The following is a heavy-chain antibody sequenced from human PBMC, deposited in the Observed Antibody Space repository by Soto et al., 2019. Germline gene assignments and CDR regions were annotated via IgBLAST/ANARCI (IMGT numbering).Heavy chain of an antibody. Sequence: QVQLVQSGAEVKKPGASVKVSCKASGYTFTSYAMHWVRQAPGQRLEWMGWINAGNGNTKYSQKFQGRVTITRDTSASTAYMELSSLRSEDTAVYYCARGSPKSLYSSSILGNWFDPWGQGTLVTVSS. CDR1: GYTFTSYA. CDR3: ARGSPKSLYSSSILGNWFDP. J-gene: IGHJ5*02. CDR2: INAGNGNT. D-gene: IGHD6-6*01. V-gene: IGHV1-3*01.